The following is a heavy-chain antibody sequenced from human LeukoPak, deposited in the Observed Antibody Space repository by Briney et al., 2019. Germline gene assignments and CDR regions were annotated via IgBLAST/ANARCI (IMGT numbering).Heavy chain of an antibody. Sequence: PSETLSLTCAVYGGSFSGYYWRWIRHPPGKGREWIGEINHSGSTNYNPSLKSRCTISVDTSKNQFSLKLSSVTAADTAVYYCARGPRLSEENGNEKGYYYYYMDVWGKGTTVTVSS. CDR2: INHSGST. V-gene: IGHV4-34*01. D-gene: IGHD1-1*01. J-gene: IGHJ6*03. CDR3: ARGPRLSEENGNEKGYYYYYMDV. CDR1: GGSFSGYY.